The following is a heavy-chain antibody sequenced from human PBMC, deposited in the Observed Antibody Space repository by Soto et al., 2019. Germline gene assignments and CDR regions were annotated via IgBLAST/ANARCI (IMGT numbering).Heavy chain of an antibody. Sequence: EVQVVESGGGLVQPGGSLRLSCVASGLSFSSYWMSWVRQAPGKGLEWVANIKQDGSETYYVDSVKGRFTISRDNAKNSMFVQVNSLRVEDTAVYYCARGYGLHDYWGQGTLVTVSS. J-gene: IGHJ4*02. V-gene: IGHV3-7*01. D-gene: IGHD3-3*01. CDR1: GLSFSSYW. CDR2: IKQDGSET. CDR3: ARGYGLHDY.